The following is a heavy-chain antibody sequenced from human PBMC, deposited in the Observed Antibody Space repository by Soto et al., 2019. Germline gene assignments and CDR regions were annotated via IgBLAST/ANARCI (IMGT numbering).Heavy chain of an antibody. Sequence: ASVKVSCKASGGTFSSYTISWVRQAPGQGLEWMGRIIPILGIANYAQKFQGRVTITADKSTSTAYMELSSLRSEDTAVYYCARTLGFSAAAAYFHYWGQGTLVTVSS. J-gene: IGHJ4*02. D-gene: IGHD6-13*01. V-gene: IGHV1-69*02. CDR3: ARTLGFSAAAAYFHY. CDR1: GGTFSSYT. CDR2: IIPILGIA.